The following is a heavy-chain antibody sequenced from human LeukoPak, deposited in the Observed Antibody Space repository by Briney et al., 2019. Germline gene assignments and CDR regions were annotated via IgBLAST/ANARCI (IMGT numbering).Heavy chain of an antibody. D-gene: IGHD3-3*01. Sequence: PGGSLRLSCVASGFTFRSYWMSWVRQAPGKGLEWVATIKQDGSEKYYVDSVKGRFTTSRDIAQNSLYLQMNSLRAEDTAVYFCARGAGYDFWTGYYDFWGQGTLVTVSS. J-gene: IGHJ4*02. CDR2: IKQDGSEK. CDR3: ARGAGYDFWTGYYDF. CDR1: GFTFRSYW. V-gene: IGHV3-7*05.